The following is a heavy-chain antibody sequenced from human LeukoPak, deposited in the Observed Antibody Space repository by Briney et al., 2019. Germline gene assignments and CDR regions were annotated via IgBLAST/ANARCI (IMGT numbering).Heavy chain of an antibody. D-gene: IGHD5-24*01. CDR3: AREVMATASFDY. V-gene: IGHV3-7*03. CDR1: GFTFTNAW. CDR2: IKQDGSEK. Sequence: GGSLRLSCKASGFTFTNAWMNWVRQAPGKGLEWVANIKQDGSEKYYVDSVKGRFTISRDNAKNSLYLQMNSLRAEDTAVYYCAREVMATASFDYWGQGTLVTVSS. J-gene: IGHJ4*02.